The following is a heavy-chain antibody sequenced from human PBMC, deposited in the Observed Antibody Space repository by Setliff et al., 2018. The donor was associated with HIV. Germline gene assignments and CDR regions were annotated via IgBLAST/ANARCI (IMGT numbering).Heavy chain of an antibody. V-gene: IGHV3-9*01. CDR1: GFTFSDFW. J-gene: IGHJ4*02. D-gene: IGHD6-13*01. Sequence: GGSLRLSCAASGFTFSDFWMYWVRQAPGKGLEWVSGISWKSGKIGYADSVKGRFTISRDNAKNSLYLQMNSLRAEDTAVYFCASLQDAIAAGGMDYWGQGALVTVSS. CDR3: ASLQDAIAAGGMDY. CDR2: ISWKSGKI.